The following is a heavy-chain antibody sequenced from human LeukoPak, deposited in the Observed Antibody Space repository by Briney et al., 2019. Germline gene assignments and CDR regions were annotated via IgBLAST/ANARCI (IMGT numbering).Heavy chain of an antibody. V-gene: IGHV3-11*01. D-gene: IGHD3-16*01. J-gene: IGHJ4*02. CDR3: ARRGIDEDFDY. CDR1: GFTFSDYY. CDR2: ISSSGSTI. Sequence: GGSLTLSCAASGFTFSDYYMSWLRQAPGKGLEWVSYISSSGSTIYYADSVKGRFTISRDNAKNSLYLQMNSLRAEDTAVYYCARRGIDEDFDYWGQGTLVTVSS.